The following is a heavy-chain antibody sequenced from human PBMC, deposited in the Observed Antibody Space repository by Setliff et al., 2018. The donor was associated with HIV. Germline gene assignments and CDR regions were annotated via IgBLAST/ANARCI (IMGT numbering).Heavy chain of an antibody. CDR2: IYYSGST. J-gene: IGHJ2*01. V-gene: IGHV4-38-2*02. D-gene: IGHD3-10*01. Sequence: SETLSLTCGVSGYSLSSDYYWGWIRQPPGKGLEWIGSIYYSGSTYYNPSLKSRVTISVDTSKNQFSLKLSSVTAADTAVYYCARDSVSEGYFDLWGRGTLVTVSS. CDR1: GYSLSSDYY. CDR3: ARDSVSEGYFDL.